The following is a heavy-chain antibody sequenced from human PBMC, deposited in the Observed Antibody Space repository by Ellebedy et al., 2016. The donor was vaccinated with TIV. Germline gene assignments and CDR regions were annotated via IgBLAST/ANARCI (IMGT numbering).Heavy chain of an antibody. J-gene: IGHJ4*02. V-gene: IGHV3-23*01. CDR3: TKELVSRDSLSLNY. D-gene: IGHD3-9*01. Sequence: PGGSLRLSCTASGFTFINYAMAWVRQVPGKGLEWVSAIGPRSEYKFYADSVKGRITIARDNSENTLFLQMHSLRGEETAVYYCTKELVSRDSLSLNYWGQGVLITVSS. CDR2: IGPRSEYK. CDR1: GFTFINYA.